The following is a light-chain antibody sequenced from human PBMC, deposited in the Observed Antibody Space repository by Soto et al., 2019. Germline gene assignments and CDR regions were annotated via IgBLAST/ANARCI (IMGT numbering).Light chain of an antibody. V-gene: IGKV3-11*01. CDR3: QQRSNWPPT. J-gene: IGKJ4*01. Sequence: EIVLTQSPATLSLSPGERAPHSCRASQSVSSYLAWYQQKPGQAPRLLIYDASNRATGIPARFSGSGSGTDFTLTISSLEPEDFAVYYCQQRSNWPPTVGGGTKVDI. CDR2: DAS. CDR1: QSVSSY.